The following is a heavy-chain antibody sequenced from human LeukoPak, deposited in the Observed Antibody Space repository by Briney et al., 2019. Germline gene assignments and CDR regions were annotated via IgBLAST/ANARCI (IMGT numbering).Heavy chain of an antibody. Sequence: GGSLRLSCAASGFTFSSYSMTWVRQAPGKGLEWVSTISDSGGGAYYADSVKGRFTISRDNSKNTLYLQMNSLRAEDTAVYYCAKLPVSPATTTDYWGQGTLVTVSS. CDR2: ISDSGGGA. V-gene: IGHV3-23*01. J-gene: IGHJ4*02. CDR1: GFTFSSYS. D-gene: IGHD1-7*01. CDR3: AKLPVSPATTTDY.